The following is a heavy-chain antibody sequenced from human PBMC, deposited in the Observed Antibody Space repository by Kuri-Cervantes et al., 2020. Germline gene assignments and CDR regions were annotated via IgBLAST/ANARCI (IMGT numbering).Heavy chain of an antibody. CDR3: TTYYYDSSGYYGGFDP. D-gene: IGHD3-22*01. V-gene: IGHV1-2*02. Sequence: ASVKVSCKASGYTFTGYYMHWVRQAPGQGLEWMGWINPNSGGTNYAQKFQGRVTMTRDTSISTAYMELSSLRSEDTAVYYRTTYYYDSSGYYGGFDPWGQGTLVTVSS. CDR2: INPNSGGT. J-gene: IGHJ5*02. CDR1: GYTFTGYY.